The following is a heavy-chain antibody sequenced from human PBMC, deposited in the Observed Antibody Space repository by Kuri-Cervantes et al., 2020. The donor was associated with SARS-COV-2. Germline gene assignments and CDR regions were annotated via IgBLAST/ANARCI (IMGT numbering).Heavy chain of an antibody. Sequence: GGSLRLSCAASRFTFGTYSMNWVRQAPGKGLEWVSYIDGRAKTIYYADSVRGRFTISRDNAQNSLYLQMNSLRAEDTAVYYCAKDHLKWLVPKTDAFDIWGQGTMVTVSS. CDR1: RFTFGTYS. CDR3: AKDHLKWLVPKTDAFDI. CDR2: IDGRAKTI. D-gene: IGHD6-19*01. J-gene: IGHJ3*02. V-gene: IGHV3-48*01.